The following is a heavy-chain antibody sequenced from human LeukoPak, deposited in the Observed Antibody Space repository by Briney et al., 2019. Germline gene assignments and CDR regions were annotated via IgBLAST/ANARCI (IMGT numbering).Heavy chain of an antibody. Sequence: GGSLRLSCAASGFTVSSNYMSWVRQAPGKGLEWVSVIYSGGSTYYADSVKGRFTISRDNSKNTLYLQVNSLRAEDTAVYYCARDGFGGVIDPIMSYFDYWGQGTLVTVSS. CDR3: ARDGFGGVIDPIMSYFDY. V-gene: IGHV3-53*01. D-gene: IGHD3-16*02. CDR2: IYSGGST. J-gene: IGHJ4*02. CDR1: GFTVSSNY.